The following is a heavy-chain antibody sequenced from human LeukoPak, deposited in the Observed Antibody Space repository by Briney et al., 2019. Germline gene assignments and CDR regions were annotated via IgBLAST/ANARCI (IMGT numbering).Heavy chain of an antibody. CDR1: GASVSSYY. Sequence: PSETLSLTCSFSGASVSSYYWDWLRQPPGKGLEWIGYISDTEKTDSNPSLKSRVTISLDPSPQQSSLTLRSLTAAESAVYYCATGYDEPFANWGPGTLVTVSS. D-gene: IGHD5-12*01. CDR2: ISDTEKT. CDR3: ATGYDEPFAN. J-gene: IGHJ4*02. V-gene: IGHV4-59*02.